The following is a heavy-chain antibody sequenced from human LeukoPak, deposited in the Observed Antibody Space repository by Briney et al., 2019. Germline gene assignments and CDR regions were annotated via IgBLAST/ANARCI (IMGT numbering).Heavy chain of an antibody. V-gene: IGHV4-30-4*01. CDR1: GGSISSGDYY. CDR3: ARGGYSYGPDDY. D-gene: IGHD5-18*01. CDR2: IYYSGST. J-gene: IGHJ4*02. Sequence: PSETLSLTCTGSGGSISSGDYYWSWIRQPPGKGLVWIGYIYYSGSTYYNPSLKSRVTISVDTSKNQFSLKLSSVTAADTAVYYCARGGYSYGPDDYWGQGTLVTVSS.